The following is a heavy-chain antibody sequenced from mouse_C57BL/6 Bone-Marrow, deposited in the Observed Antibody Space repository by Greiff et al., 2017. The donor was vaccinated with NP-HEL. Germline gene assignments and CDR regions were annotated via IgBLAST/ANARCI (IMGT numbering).Heavy chain of an antibody. CDR2: SRNKANDYTT. CDR3: ARDARYSNYYAMDY. Sequence: EVKLMESGGGLVQSGRSLRLSCATSGFTFSDFYMEWVRQAPGKGLEWIAASRNKANDYTTEYSASVKGRFIVSRDTSQSILYLQMNALRAEDTAIYYCARDARYSNYYAMDYWGQGTSVTVSS. CDR1: GFTFSDFY. D-gene: IGHD2-5*01. V-gene: IGHV7-1*01. J-gene: IGHJ4*01.